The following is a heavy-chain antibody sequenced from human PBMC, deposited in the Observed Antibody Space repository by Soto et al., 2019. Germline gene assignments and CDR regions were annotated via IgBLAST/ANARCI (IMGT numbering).Heavy chain of an antibody. Sequence: QMQLQESGPGLVKPSQTLSLTCTVSGGSISSGGYYWSWIRQHPGKGLEWIGYIYSSGSTYYNPSLXXXVXLSVDTSKNQCSLKLSSVTAADTAVYYCARVCGGDCHNGMDVWGQGTTVTVSS. D-gene: IGHD2-21*02. J-gene: IGHJ6*02. CDR3: ARVCGGDCHNGMDV. CDR2: IYSSGST. CDR1: GGSISSGGYY. V-gene: IGHV4-31*03.